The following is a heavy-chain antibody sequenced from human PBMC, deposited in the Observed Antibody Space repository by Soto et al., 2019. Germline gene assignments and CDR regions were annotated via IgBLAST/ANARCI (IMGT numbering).Heavy chain of an antibody. J-gene: IGHJ5*02. Sequence: SETLSLTCAVSGGSISSGGYYWSWIRQPPGKGLEWIGYIYYSGSTNCNPSLKSRVTISVDTSKNQFSLKLSSVTAADTAVYYCARAFGGYGSGSYYATWGQGTLVTVSS. CDR1: GGSISSGGYY. CDR3: ARAFGGYGSGSYYAT. CDR2: IYYSGST. V-gene: IGHV4-61*08. D-gene: IGHD3-10*01.